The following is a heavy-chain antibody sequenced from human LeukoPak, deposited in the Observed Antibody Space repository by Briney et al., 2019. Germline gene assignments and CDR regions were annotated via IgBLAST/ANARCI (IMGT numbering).Heavy chain of an antibody. CDR3: ARDCSSTSCSDYGMDV. J-gene: IGHJ6*02. CDR2: ISSSSYI. V-gene: IGHV3-21*01. Sequence: GGSLRLSCAASGFTFSSYSMNWVRQAPGKGLEWVSSISSSSYIYYADSVKGRFTISRDNAKNSLYLQMNSLRAEDTAVYYCARDCSSTSCSDYGMDVWGQGTTVTVSS. D-gene: IGHD2-2*01. CDR1: GFTFSSYS.